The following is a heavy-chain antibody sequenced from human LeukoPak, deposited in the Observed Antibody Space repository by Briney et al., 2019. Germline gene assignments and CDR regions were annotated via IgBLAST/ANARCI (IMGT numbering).Heavy chain of an antibody. CDR2: ISYDGSNK. CDR3: ARTAAADTPY. V-gene: IGHV3-30*04. D-gene: IGHD6-13*01. CDR1: GFTFSSYA. Sequence: GGSLRLSCAASGFTFSSYAMHWVRQAPGKGLEWVAVISYDGSNKYYADSVKGRFTISRDNSKNTLYLQMNSLRAEDTAVYYCARTAAADTPYWGQGTLVTVSS. J-gene: IGHJ4*02.